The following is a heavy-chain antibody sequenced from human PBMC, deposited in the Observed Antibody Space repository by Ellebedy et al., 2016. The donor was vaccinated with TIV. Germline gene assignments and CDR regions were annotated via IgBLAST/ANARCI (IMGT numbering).Heavy chain of an antibody. D-gene: IGHD1-26*01. V-gene: IGHV3-7*03. J-gene: IGHJ4*02. CDR3: VRDLHWSYFD. CDR1: GFPFSLYQ. CDR2: ANQNENDK. Sequence: PGGSLRLSCAASGFPFSLYQMSWVRQAPGKGLEWVAKANQNENDKYYVDSVKGRFTISRDNAENSLSLQMNSLRAEDTAVYYCVRDLHWSYFDWGQGTLVTVSS.